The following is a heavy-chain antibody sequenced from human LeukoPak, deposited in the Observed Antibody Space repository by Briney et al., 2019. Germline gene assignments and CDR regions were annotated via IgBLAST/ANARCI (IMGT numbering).Heavy chain of an antibody. CDR3: ARAMPDYSGSPWISSRVGAFDI. J-gene: IGHJ3*02. CDR1: GGSISSGGYY. CDR2: IYYSGST. Sequence: PSETLSLTCTVSGGSISSGGYYWSWIRQHPGKGLEWIGYIYYSGSTYYNPSLKSRVTISVDTSKNQFSLKLSSVTAADTAVYYCARAMPDYSGSPWISSRVGAFDIWGQGTMVTVSS. D-gene: IGHD1-26*01. V-gene: IGHV4-31*03.